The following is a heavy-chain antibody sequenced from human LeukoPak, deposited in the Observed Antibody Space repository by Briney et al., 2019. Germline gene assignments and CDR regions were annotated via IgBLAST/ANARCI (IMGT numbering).Heavy chain of an antibody. CDR1: GFTFSDYH. Sequence: GGSLRLSCAASGFTFSDYHMTWIRQAPGKGLEWVSYISGSSIYTRYADSVKGRFTISRDNAKNSLYLQRNSLIAEDTDLYYCVRYIIGYYVDYWGQGTLVTVSS. CDR2: ISGSSIYT. CDR3: VRYIIGYYVDY. V-gene: IGHV3-11*03. D-gene: IGHD3-22*01. J-gene: IGHJ4*02.